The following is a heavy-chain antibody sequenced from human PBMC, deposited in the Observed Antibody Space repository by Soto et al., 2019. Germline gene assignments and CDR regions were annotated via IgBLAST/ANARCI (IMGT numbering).Heavy chain of an antibody. CDR1: GYRLTSYW. CDR2: IYPSDSDT. Sequence: PGESLKISCKGSGYRLTSYWIAWVRQMPGEGLEWMGLIYPSDSDTRYSPSFQGQVTISVDKSTSTAYLQWSSLKASDTAMYYCARPPTVGGDAFDVWGQGTMVTVSS. D-gene: IGHD3-3*01. CDR3: ARPPTVGGDAFDV. J-gene: IGHJ3*01. V-gene: IGHV5-51*01.